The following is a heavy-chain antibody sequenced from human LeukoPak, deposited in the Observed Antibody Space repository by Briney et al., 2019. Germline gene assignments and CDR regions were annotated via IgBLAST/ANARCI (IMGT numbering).Heavy chain of an antibody. D-gene: IGHD1-26*01. CDR2: IYGSGVSI. CDR3: AKDLGWELPAEAY. CDR1: GFTFEKYV. V-gene: IGHV3-23*01. Sequence: PGGSLRLSCVASGFTFEKYVMNWVRQAPGKGLEWLATIYGSGVSISYADSVKGRFTISRDSSNNTLYLQMNSLRVEDTAMYFCAKDLGWELPAEAYWGQGILVTVSS. J-gene: IGHJ4*02.